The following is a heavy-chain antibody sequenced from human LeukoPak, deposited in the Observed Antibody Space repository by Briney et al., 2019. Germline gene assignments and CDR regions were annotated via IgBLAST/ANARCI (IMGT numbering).Heavy chain of an antibody. V-gene: IGHV3-15*01. CDR1: GFTFSNAR. J-gene: IGHJ4*02. Sequence: GWSLRLSCAASGFTFSNARLSWVRPAPGKGLEWVGRIKSKTDGGTTDYAAPVKGRFNISRDDSKNTLYLQMNSLKTEDTAVYYCTTTEVGPAAMDWGQGTLVTVSS. CDR2: IKSKTDGGTT. CDR3: TTTEVGPAAMD. D-gene: IGHD2-2*01.